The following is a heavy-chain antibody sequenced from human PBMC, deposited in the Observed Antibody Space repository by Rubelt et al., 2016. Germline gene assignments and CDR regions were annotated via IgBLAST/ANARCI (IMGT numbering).Heavy chain of an antibody. CDR2: INTNTGNP. V-gene: IGHV7-4-1*02. Sequence: QVQLVQSGSELKKPGASVKVSCKASGYTFTSYAMNWVRQAPGQGLAWMGWINTNTGNPTYAQGMTGRCVFDWDNSVSTAYLQISSLRAEETAVYYCARGMRWFGENYWGQGTLVTVS. CDR1: GYTFTSYA. CDR3: ARGMRWFGENY. D-gene: IGHD3-10*01. J-gene: IGHJ4*02.